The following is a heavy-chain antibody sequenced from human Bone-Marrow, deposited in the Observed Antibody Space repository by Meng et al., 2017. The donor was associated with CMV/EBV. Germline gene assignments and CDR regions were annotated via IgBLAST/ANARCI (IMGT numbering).Heavy chain of an antibody. D-gene: IGHD3-3*01. Sequence: ASVKVSCKASGYTFTGYYMHWVRQAPGQGLEWMGWINPNSGGTKYAQRFQGRVTMTRDTSISTAYMELNRLRSDDTAVYYCARDPIFGVVPANWFDPWGQGTLVTVSS. J-gene: IGHJ5*02. V-gene: IGHV1-2*02. CDR2: INPNSGGT. CDR1: GYTFTGYY. CDR3: ARDPIFGVVPANWFDP.